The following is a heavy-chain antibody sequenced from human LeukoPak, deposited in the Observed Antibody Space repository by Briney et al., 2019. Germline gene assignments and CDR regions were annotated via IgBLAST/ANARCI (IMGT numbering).Heavy chain of an antibody. J-gene: IGHJ4*02. CDR1: GGSFSGYY. CDR3: ARHENYYDSSGYSQYFDY. D-gene: IGHD3-22*01. CDR2: INHSGST. V-gene: IGHV4-34*01. Sequence: PSETLSLICAVYGGSFSGYYWSWIRQPPGKGLEWIGEINHSGSTNYNPSLKSRVTISVDTSKNQFSLKLSSVTAADTAVYYCARHENYYDSSGYSQYFDYWGQGTLVTVSS.